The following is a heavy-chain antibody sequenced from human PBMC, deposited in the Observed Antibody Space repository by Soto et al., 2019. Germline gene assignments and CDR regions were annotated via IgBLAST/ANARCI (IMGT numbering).Heavy chain of an antibody. V-gene: IGHV3-23*01. CDR1: GFTFSRNA. Sequence: GGSLRLSCAASGFTFSRNAMTWVRQAPGKGLEWVSSISASGGSTYYADSVKGRLTISRDNTKNTVHLQMNSLRAEDTAAYYCAKNIFSEYDPFDYWGKGALVTVSS. CDR3: AKNIFSEYDPFDY. J-gene: IGHJ4*02. CDR2: ISASGGST. D-gene: IGHD3-3*01.